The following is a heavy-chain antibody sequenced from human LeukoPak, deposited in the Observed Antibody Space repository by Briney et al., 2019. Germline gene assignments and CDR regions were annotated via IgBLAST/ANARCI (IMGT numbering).Heavy chain of an antibody. Sequence: GGSLRLSCVTSGFTFSSYAMHWVRQAPGKGLEWVAVISYDGSNKYYADSVKGRFTISRDNSKNTLYLQMNSLRAEDTAVYYCARDASSSSGWLDYWGQGTLVTVSS. V-gene: IGHV3-30-3*01. J-gene: IGHJ4*02. CDR3: ARDASSSSGWLDY. CDR1: GFTFSSYA. D-gene: IGHD6-19*01. CDR2: ISYDGSNK.